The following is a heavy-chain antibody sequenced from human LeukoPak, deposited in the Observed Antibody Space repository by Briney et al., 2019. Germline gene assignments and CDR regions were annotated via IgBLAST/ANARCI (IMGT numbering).Heavy chain of an antibody. CDR1: GFTFSSYG. CDR3: ARDPAKFWSGHDY. Sequence: GGSLRLSCAASGFTFSSYGMHWVRQAPGKGLEWVAVIWYDGSNKYYADSVKGRFTISRDNSKNTLYLQMNSLRAEDTAVYYCARDPAKFWSGHDYWGQGTLVTVSS. V-gene: IGHV3-33*01. J-gene: IGHJ4*02. D-gene: IGHD3-3*01. CDR2: IWYDGSNK.